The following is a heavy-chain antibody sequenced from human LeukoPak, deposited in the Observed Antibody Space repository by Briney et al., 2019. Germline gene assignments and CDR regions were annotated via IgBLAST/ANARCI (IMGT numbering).Heavy chain of an antibody. D-gene: IGHD6-19*01. CDR3: ARHYTSVWYSD. CDR2: INPKSGGT. V-gene: IGHV1-2*02. J-gene: IGHJ4*02. CDR1: GYTFTGYY. Sequence: ASVKVSCKASGYTFTGYYMHWVRRAPGQGLEWMGWINPKSGGTNYAQKFQGRVTMARDTSISTAYMELSGLRSDDTAVYYCARHYTSVWYSDWGQGTLVTVSS.